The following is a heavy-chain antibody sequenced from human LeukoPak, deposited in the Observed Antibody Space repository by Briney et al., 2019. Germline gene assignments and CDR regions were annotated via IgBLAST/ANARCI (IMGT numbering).Heavy chain of an antibody. V-gene: IGHV1-69*06. Sequence: ASVKVSCKASGGTFSSYAISWVRQAPGQGLEWMGGIIPIFGTANYAQKFQGRVTITADKSTSTAYMELSSLRSEDTAVYYCASTSYCTNGVCYTLLQYLQHWGQGTLVTVSS. CDR2: IIPIFGTA. CDR1: GGTFSSYA. D-gene: IGHD2-8*01. CDR3: ASTSYCTNGVCYTLLQYLQH. J-gene: IGHJ1*01.